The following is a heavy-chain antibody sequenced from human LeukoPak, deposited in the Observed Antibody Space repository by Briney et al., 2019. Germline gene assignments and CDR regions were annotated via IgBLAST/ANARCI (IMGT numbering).Heavy chain of an antibody. J-gene: IGHJ1*01. CDR1: GGSISSSSYY. CDR2: IYYSGST. CDR3: ARGRRDAMMFDLVYFQH. D-gene: IGHD3/OR15-3a*01. V-gene: IGHV4-39*01. Sequence: PSETLSLTCTVSGGSISSSSYYWGWIRQPPGKGLEWIGSIYYSGSTYYNPSLKSRVTISVDTSKHQFSLKLSSVTAADTAVYYCARGRRDAMMFDLVYFQHWGQGTLVTVSS.